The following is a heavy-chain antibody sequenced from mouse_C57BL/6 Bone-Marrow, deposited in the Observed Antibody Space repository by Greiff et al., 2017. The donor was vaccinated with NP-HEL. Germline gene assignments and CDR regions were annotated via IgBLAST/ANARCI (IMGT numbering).Heavy chain of an antibody. CDR2: IYPRSGTT. D-gene: IGHD2-3*01. J-gene: IGHJ3*01. CDR3: GGPYDGYYERGTWFAY. CDR1: GYTFTSYG. V-gene: IGHV1-81*01. Sequence: QVQLLQSGAELARPGASVKLSCKASGYTFTSYGISWVKQRTGQGLEWIGEIYPRSGTTYSNEKFKGKATLTADKSSSTAYMELRSLTSEDSAGYCCGGPYDGYYERGTWFAYWGQGTLVTVSA.